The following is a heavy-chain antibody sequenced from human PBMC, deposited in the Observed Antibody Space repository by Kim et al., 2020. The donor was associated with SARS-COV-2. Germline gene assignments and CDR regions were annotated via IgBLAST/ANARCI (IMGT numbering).Heavy chain of an antibody. Sequence: SETLSLTCAVYGGSFSDYYWSWIRQPPGQGLEWIGKINHSGATNYNPSLETRVTISLDTSKNQFPLNLRSVTATDTAIYYCARGARSYYYDYMDVWGKGT. CDR1: GGSFSDYY. V-gene: IGHV4-34*01. D-gene: IGHD3-10*01. J-gene: IGHJ6*03. CDR3: ARGARSYYYDYMDV. CDR2: INHSGAT.